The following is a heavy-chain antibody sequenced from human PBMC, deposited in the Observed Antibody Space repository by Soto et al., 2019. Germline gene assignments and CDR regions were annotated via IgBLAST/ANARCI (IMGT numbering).Heavy chain of an antibody. CDR1: GAANTTGGYS. V-gene: IGHV4-30-2*01. J-gene: IGHJ4*03. Sequence: SETLSLTCAVSGAANTTGGYSWSWMRQPPGNGLQWIGYMYHTGSANYNPSLKGRVTMSFDTSTNDFSLKLNSVTAADTAVYFCARLKGTRYFDFWG. CDR3: ARLKGTRYFDF. CDR2: MYHTGSA. D-gene: IGHD3-10*01.